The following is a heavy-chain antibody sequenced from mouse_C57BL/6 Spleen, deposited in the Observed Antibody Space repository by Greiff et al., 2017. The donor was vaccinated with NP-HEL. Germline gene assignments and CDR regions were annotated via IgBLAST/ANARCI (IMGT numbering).Heavy chain of an antibody. CDR3: ARDRVWFAY. CDR1: GYAFSSSW. J-gene: IGHJ3*01. CDR2: IYPGDGDT. V-gene: IGHV1-82*01. Sequence: QVQLQQSGPELVKPGASVKISCKASGYAFSSSWMNWVKQRPGQGLEWIGRIYPGDGDTNYNGKFKGKATLTVDKSSSTAYMQLSSLTSEDSAVYFCARDRVWFAYWGQGTLVTVSA. D-gene: IGHD3-2*01.